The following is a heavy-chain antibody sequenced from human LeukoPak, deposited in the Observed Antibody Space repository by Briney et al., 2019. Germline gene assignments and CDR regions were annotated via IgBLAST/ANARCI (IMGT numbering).Heavy chain of an antibody. CDR1: GNYW. CDR2: INSDGSWT. CDR3: APEAGIVGDY. V-gene: IGHV3-74*01. Sequence: GGSLRLSCAASGNYWMHWVRQAPGKGLVWVSHINSDGSWTSYADSVKGRFTISKDNAKSTVYLQMNSLRAEDTAVYYCAPEAGIVGDYWGQGTLVTVSS. D-gene: IGHD1-26*01. J-gene: IGHJ4*02.